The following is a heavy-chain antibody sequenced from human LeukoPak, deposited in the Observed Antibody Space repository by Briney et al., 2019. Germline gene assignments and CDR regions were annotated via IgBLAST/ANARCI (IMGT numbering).Heavy chain of an antibody. D-gene: IGHD6-19*01. CDR2: IYTSGST. CDR1: GGSISSGSYY. J-gene: IGHJ4*02. V-gene: IGHV4-61*02. CDR3: ARARYSSGIEFDY. Sequence: SQTLSLTCTVSGGSISSGSYYWSWIRLPAGKGLEWIGRIYTSGSTNYNPSLKSRVTISVDTSKNQFSLKLSSVTAADTAVYYCARARYSSGIEFDYWGQGTLVTVSS.